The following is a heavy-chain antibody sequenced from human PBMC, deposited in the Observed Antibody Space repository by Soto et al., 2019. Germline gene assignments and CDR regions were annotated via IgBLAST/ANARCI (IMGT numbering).Heavy chain of an antibody. Sequence: GGSLRLSCAASGFTFSSYGMHWVRQAPGKGLEWVAVIWYDGSNKYYADSVKGRFTISRDNSKNTLNLQKNSLRAEDTAVYYCARVGYGGNTTLDYWGQGTLVTVSS. CDR1: GFTFSSYG. V-gene: IGHV3-33*01. CDR3: ARVGYGGNTTLDY. J-gene: IGHJ4*02. D-gene: IGHD2-15*01. CDR2: IWYDGSNK.